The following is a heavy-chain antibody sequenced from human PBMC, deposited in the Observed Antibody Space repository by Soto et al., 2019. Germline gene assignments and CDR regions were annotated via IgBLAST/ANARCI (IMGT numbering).Heavy chain of an antibody. CDR3: ARGRYCLTGRCFPNWFDS. V-gene: IGHV4-30-4*01. J-gene: IGHJ5*01. CDR2: IYKSATT. D-gene: IGHD2-15*01. Sequence: SETLSLTCSVSGDSISTVDYFWAWIRQPPGQALEYIGYIYKSATTYYNPSFESRVAISLDTSKSQFSLNVTSVTAADTAVYFCARGRYCLTGRCFPNWFDSWGQGTPVTVS. CDR1: GDSISTVDYF.